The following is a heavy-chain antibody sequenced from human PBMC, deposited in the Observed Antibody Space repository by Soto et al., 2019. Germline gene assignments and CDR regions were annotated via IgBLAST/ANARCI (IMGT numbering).Heavy chain of an antibody. J-gene: IGHJ4*02. V-gene: IGHV2-5*02. CDR2: IYWDDDK. CDR1: GFSLSTSGVG. Sequence: QITLKESGPTLVKPTQTLTLTCTFSGFSLSTSGVGVGWIRQPPGKALEWLALIYWDDDKRYSPSLKSRLTITKDTSKNQVVLTITNMDPVDTATYYCAHFAYCGGDCYSFVDYWGQGTLVTVSS. CDR3: AHFAYCGGDCYSFVDY. D-gene: IGHD2-21*02.